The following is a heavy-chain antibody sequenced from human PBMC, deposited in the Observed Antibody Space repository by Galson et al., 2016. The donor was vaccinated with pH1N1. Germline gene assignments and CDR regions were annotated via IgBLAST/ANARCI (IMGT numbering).Heavy chain of an antibody. Sequence: SLRLSCAASGVTVSNNYMSWVRQAPGKGLEWVSCIYSGGDTYYADTVKGRFTASRDSSKNTVYLQMNSQRAEDTAVYYCARDTGAWGQGTMATVSS. CDR2: IYSGGDT. CDR1: GVTVSNNY. D-gene: IGHD3-10*01. CDR3: ARDTGA. V-gene: IGHV3-53*01. J-gene: IGHJ5*02.